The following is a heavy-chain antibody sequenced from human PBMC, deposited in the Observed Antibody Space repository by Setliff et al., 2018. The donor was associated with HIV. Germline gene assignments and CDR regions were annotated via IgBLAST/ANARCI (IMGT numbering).Heavy chain of an antibody. CDR1: GDSISRRIYY. Sequence: SETLSLTCTVSGDSISRRIYYWGWIRQPPGKGLEWVATIYQTGNTYYSPSLKSRVTVSMDMSRNQFSVKLNSATAADTAVYYCARQAWHYDRDGYFIDYWGQGMLVTVSS. CDR3: ARQAWHYDRDGYFIDY. V-gene: IGHV4-39*01. J-gene: IGHJ4*02. D-gene: IGHD3-22*01. CDR2: IYQTGNT.